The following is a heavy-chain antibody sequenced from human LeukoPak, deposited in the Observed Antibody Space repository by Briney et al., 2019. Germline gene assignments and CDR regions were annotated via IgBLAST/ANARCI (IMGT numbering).Heavy chain of an antibody. V-gene: IGHV3-23*01. CDR3: AKWAGSGEQTKRYFGPFDF. D-gene: IGHD1/OR15-1a*01. CDR2: ISGDGSGT. Sequence: GGSLRLSCAASGFTFSNWAITWVRQAPRMGLEWVSSISGDGSGTYYADSVKDRFTVSRDNSKDTLYLEINSLRVEDTAVYYCAKWAGSGEQTKRYFGPFDFWGQGTLVTVSS. CDR1: GFTFSNWA. J-gene: IGHJ4*02.